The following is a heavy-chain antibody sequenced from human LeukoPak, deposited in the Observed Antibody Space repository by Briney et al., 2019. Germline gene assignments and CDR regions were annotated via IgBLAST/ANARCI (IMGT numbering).Heavy chain of an antibody. D-gene: IGHD7-27*01. J-gene: IGHJ4*02. CDR1: GGSISSGGYY. Sequence: SETLSLTCTVSGGSISSGGYYWRWIRQPAGKGLEWIGRIYTSGSTNYNPSLKSRVTISVDTSKNQFSLKLSSVTAADTAVYYCARISLLGITDYWGQGTLVTVFS. V-gene: IGHV4-61*02. CDR2: IYTSGST. CDR3: ARISLLGITDY.